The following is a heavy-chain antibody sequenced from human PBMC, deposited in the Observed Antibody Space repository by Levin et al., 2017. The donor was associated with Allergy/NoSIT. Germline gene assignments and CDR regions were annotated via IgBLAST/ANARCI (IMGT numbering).Heavy chain of an antibody. Sequence: PSETLSLTCAVYGGSFSGYYWSWIRQPPGKGLEWIGEINHSGSTNYNPSLKSRVTISVDTSKNQFSLKLSSVTAADTAVYYCARARKDGYSSSWYHGSSAPIDYWGQGTLVTVSS. CDR3: ARARKDGYSSSWYHGSSAPIDY. D-gene: IGHD6-13*01. J-gene: IGHJ4*02. CDR1: GGSFSGYY. CDR2: INHSGST. V-gene: IGHV4-34*01.